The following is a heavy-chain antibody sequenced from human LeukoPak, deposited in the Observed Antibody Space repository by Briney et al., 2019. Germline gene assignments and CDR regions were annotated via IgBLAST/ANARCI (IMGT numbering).Heavy chain of an antibody. D-gene: IGHD6-19*01. Sequence: ASVKVSCKASGYTFTNYGFNWVRQAPGQGLEWMGWISAYSGHRNYAQKFQGRVTMTTETSTSTTYMELRSLRFDDTALYYCARGGTSGWRTPNDDYWGQGTLVTVSS. CDR3: ARGGTSGWRTPNDDY. CDR1: GYTFTNYG. V-gene: IGHV1-18*01. CDR2: ISAYSGHR. J-gene: IGHJ4*02.